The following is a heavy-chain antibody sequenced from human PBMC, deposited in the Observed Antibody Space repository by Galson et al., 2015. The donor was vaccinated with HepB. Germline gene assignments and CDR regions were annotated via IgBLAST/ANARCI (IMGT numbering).Heavy chain of an antibody. CDR3: VRDFDTYAFDI. Sequence: ETLSLTCTVSGGSISGYYWSWIRQPPGRGLEWIGYIYYSGDTKYNPSLKSRVTLSVDTSMNQFSLRLRSVTSADTAVYYCVRDFDTYAFDIWGQGTMVTVSS. CDR1: GGSISGYY. D-gene: IGHD5-18*01. J-gene: IGHJ3*02. V-gene: IGHV4-59*01. CDR2: IYYSGDT.